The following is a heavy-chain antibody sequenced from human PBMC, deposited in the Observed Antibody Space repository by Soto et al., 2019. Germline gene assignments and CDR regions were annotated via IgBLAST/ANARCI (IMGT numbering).Heavy chain of an antibody. CDR2: IYSGGST. D-gene: IGHD3-10*01. J-gene: IGHJ4*02. V-gene: IGHV4-4*07. CDR3: ASGPGGFGDFSLDY. Sequence: QVQLQESGPGLVKPSETLSLSCGVSGGSISQYYWSWIRQPAGKGLEWIGRIYSGGSTNYNPSLESRVTMSVDTSKHTFSLKLSSVTAADTAVYYGASGPGGFGDFSLDYWGQGTLVTVSS. CDR1: GGSISQYY.